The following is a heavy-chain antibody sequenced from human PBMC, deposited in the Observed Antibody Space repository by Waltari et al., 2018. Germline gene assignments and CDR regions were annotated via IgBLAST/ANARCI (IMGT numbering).Heavy chain of an antibody. CDR1: GFTFSSYA. J-gene: IGHJ4*02. D-gene: IGHD6-6*01. CDR2: IGGSGGST. Sequence: EVQLLESGGGLVQPGGSLRLSCAASGFTFSSYAMSWVRQAPGKGLEWVSAIGGSGGSTYYEESVKGRFTISIDNAKNTLYLQMNSLRAEDTAVYYCAKFEYSSSYIDYWGQGTLVTVS. CDR3: AKFEYSSSYIDY. V-gene: IGHV3-23*01.